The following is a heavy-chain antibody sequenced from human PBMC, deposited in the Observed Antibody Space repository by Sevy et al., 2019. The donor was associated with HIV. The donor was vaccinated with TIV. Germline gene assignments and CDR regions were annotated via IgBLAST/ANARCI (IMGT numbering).Heavy chain of an antibody. Sequence: SETLSLTCTVSGGSVRSGSYYWSWIRQPPGKGLEWIGYIYSSGSTISNPSLESRVSISVDASKNQVSLTLASVTAADRAVYYCARSPDSTGYYPAFDIWGQGTMVTVSS. V-gene: IGHV4-61*01. CDR1: GGSVRSGSYY. D-gene: IGHD3-22*01. J-gene: IGHJ3*02. CDR3: ARSPDSTGYYPAFDI. CDR2: IYSSGST.